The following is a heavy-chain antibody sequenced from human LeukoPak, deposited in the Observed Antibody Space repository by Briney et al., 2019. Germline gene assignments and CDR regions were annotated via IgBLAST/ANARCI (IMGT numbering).Heavy chain of an antibody. CDR2: ITGSGGNT. Sequence: GGSLRLSCAASGFTFSNYAMSWVRQAPGKGLEWVSAITGSGGNTYYADSVKGRLTISRDNSKNTLYLQMNSLRAEDTAVYYCAKWGDYDVLTGYYVSDYWGQGTLVTVSS. V-gene: IGHV3-23*01. D-gene: IGHD3-9*01. J-gene: IGHJ4*02. CDR1: GFTFSNYA. CDR3: AKWGDYDVLTGYYVSDY.